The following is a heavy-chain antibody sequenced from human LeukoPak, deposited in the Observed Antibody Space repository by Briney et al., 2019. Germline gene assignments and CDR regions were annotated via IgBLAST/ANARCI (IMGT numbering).Heavy chain of an antibody. V-gene: IGHV1-18*01. Sequence: GASVKVSCKASGYSFTSYGISWVRQAPGQGLEWMGWISAYNGNTNYAQKLQGRVTMTTDTSTSTVYMELRSLRSDDTAVYYCARDRGGYAPAHAFDIWGQGTMVTVSS. CDR2: ISAYNGNT. CDR1: GYSFTSYG. D-gene: IGHD5-12*01. J-gene: IGHJ3*02. CDR3: ARDRGGYAPAHAFDI.